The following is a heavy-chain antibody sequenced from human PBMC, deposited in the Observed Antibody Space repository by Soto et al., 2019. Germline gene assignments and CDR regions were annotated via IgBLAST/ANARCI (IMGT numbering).Heavy chain of an antibody. J-gene: IGHJ6*02. Sequence: SGGSLRLSCAASGFTFISYGMHWVRQAPGKGLEWVAVIWYDGSNKYYADSVKGRFTISRDNSKNTLYLQMNSLRAEDTAVYYCAREYCSSTSCPYYGMDVWGQGTTVTVSS. D-gene: IGHD2-2*01. CDR1: GFTFISYG. CDR3: AREYCSSTSCPYYGMDV. V-gene: IGHV3-33*01. CDR2: IWYDGSNK.